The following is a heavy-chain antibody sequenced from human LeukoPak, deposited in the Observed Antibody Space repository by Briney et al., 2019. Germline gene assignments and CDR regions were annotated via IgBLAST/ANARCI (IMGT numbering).Heavy chain of an antibody. Sequence: SETLSLTCTVSGGSISSYYWSWIRQPPGKGLEWIGYIYYSGSTNYNPSLKSRVTISVDTFKNQFSLKLSSVTAADTAVYYCARGKVRGYCSGGSCYSPRAFDIWGQGTMVTVSS. J-gene: IGHJ3*02. CDR1: GGSISSYY. CDR3: ARGKVRGYCSGGSCYSPRAFDI. V-gene: IGHV4-59*12. CDR2: IYYSGST. D-gene: IGHD2-15*01.